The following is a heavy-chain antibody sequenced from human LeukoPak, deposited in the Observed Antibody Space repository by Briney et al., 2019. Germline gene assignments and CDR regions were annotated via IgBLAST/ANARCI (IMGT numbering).Heavy chain of an antibody. CDR2: TYYRSKWYC. CDR3: SLARSEYHYGMDV. J-gene: IGHJ6*02. Sequence: SQTLSLTCAISGDSVSRNWIRQSPSRGLEWLGRTYYRSKWYCEYAVSVKSRINISPDTSKNQFSLQLTSVTPEDTAVYYCSLARSEYHYGMDVWGQGTTVTVSS. CDR1: GDSVS. V-gene: IGHV6-1*01.